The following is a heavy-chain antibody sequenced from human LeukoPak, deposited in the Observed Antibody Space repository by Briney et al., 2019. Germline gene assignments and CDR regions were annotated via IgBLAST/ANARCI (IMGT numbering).Heavy chain of an antibody. V-gene: IGHV4-59*01. CDR2: IYYSGST. CDR3: ARAGSSGWYDSTYFDY. CDR1: GGSISSYY. D-gene: IGHD6-19*01. Sequence: PSETLSLTCTVSGGSISSYYWRWIRQPPGKGLEWIGYIYYSGSTNYNPSLKSRVTISVDTSKNQFSLKLSSVTAADTAVYYCARAGSSGWYDSTYFDYWGQGTLVTVSS. J-gene: IGHJ4*02.